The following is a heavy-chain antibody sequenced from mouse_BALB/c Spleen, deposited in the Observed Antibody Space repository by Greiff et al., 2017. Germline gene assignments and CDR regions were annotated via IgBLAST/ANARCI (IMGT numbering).Heavy chain of an antibody. CDR3: ARRPHAMDY. V-gene: IGHV1-54*01. CDR2: INPGSGGT. J-gene: IGHJ4*01. CDR1: GYAFTNYL. Sequence: VKLQESGAELVRPGTSVKVSCKASGYAFTNYLIEWVKQRPGQGLEWIGVINPGSGGTNYNEKFKGKATLTADKSSSTAYMQLSSLTSDDSAVYFCARRPHAMDYWGQGTSVTVSS.